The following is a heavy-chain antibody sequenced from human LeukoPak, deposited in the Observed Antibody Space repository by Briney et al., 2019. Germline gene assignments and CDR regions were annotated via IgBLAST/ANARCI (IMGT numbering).Heavy chain of an antibody. V-gene: IGHV3-53*01. CDR1: GFTVSSNY. J-gene: IGHJ6*02. CDR2: IYSGGST. CDR3: ARDVTPKGDYYYYGMDV. Sequence: GGSLRLSCAASGFTVSSNYMSWVRQAPGKGLEWVSVIYSGGSTYYADSVKGRFTISRDNSKNTLYLQMNSLRAEDTAVYYCARDVTPKGDYYYYGMDVWGQGTTVTVSS.